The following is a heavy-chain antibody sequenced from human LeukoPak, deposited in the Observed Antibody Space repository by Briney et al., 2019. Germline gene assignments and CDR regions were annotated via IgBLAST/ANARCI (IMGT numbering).Heavy chain of an antibody. D-gene: IGHD2-2*01. CDR3: ARVRGYCSSTSCYPYYFDY. J-gene: IGHJ4*02. Sequence: GCALRLSCAHPGLIFRGYYKGWLRLAPAAALEGVSYITSNGSMMYYADSVKGRFTISRDNAKNSLYVQMDSLRAEDTAIYYCARVRGYCSSTSCYPYYFDYWGQGTLVTVSS. V-gene: IGHV3-11*01. CDR2: ITSNGSMM. CDR1: GLIFRGYY.